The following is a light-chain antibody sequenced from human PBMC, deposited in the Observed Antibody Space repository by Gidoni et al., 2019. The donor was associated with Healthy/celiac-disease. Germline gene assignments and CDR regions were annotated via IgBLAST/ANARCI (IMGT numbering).Light chain of an antibody. V-gene: IGLV2-14*01. CDR3: SSYTSSSTLGRV. CDR2: DVS. Sequence: HSALTQPAPVSGSPGQSITISCTATSSYVGGYNYVPWYQQHPGKAPKLMIYDVSNRPSGVSNRFSGSKSGNTASLTISGLQAEDEADYYCSSYTSSSTLGRVFGGGTKLTVL. CDR1: SSYVGGYNY. J-gene: IGLJ2*01.